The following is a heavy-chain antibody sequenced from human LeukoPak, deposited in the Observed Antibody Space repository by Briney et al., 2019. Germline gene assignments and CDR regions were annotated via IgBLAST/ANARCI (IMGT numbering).Heavy chain of an antibody. CDR3: ARGGEIEYFSGGSCLPMDY. CDR2: ISGYNGNT. J-gene: IGHJ4*02. V-gene: IGHV1-18*01. D-gene: IGHD2-15*01. Sequence: GASVKVSCKPSGYTFTSYSIGWVRQAPGQGLEWMGWISGYNGNTNYAHDLQGRVTMTIDTATTTAYMELRSLRSDDTAVYYCARGGEIEYFSGGSCLPMDYWGQGTLVTVSS. CDR1: GYTFTSYS.